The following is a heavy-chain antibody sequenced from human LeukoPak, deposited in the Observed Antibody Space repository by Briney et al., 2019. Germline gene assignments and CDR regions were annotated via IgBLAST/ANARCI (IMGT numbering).Heavy chain of an antibody. D-gene: IGHD3-3*01. J-gene: IGHJ6*02. CDR1: GYTFTSFY. V-gene: IGHV1-46*01. CDR2: INPGGGSA. CDR3: ARGDLLSYYDFWSGYYGGFGMDV. Sequence: ASVKVSCKASGYTFTSFYMHWVRQAPGQGLEWMGIINPGGGSATSAQKFQGRVTLTRDTSTSTVYMELSRLRSDDTAVYYCARGDLLSYYDFWSGYYGGFGMDVWGQGTTVTVSS.